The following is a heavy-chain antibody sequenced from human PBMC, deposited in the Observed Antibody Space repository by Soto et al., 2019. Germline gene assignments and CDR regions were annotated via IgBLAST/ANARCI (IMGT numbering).Heavy chain of an antibody. CDR3: AKRAWGTYYVDY. CDR2: ISGSGDST. D-gene: IGHD3-16*01. Sequence: EVQLLESGGGLVQPGGSLRLSCAASGFTFSSYAMSWVRQAPGKGLEWVSAISGSGDSTFYADSVKGRFTISRDNSKNTLYLQMSSLRAEDTAVYYCAKRAWGTYYVDYWGQGPLVTVSS. V-gene: IGHV3-23*01. CDR1: GFTFSSYA. J-gene: IGHJ4*02.